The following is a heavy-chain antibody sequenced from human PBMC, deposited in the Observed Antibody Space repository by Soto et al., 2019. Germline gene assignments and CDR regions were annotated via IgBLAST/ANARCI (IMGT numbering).Heavy chain of an antibody. CDR1: GGSFSGYY. J-gene: IGHJ4*02. V-gene: IGHV4-34*01. CDR3: ATRGIYYYGSGSYIIDY. Sequence: PSETLSLTCAVYGGSFSGYYWSRIRQPPGKGLEWIGEINHSGSTNYNPSLKSRVTISVDTSKNQFSLKLSSVTAADTAVYYCATRGIYYYGSGSYIIDYWGQGTLVTVSS. CDR2: INHSGST. D-gene: IGHD3-10*01.